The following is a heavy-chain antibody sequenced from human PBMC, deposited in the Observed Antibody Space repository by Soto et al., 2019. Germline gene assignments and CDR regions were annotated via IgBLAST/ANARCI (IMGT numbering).Heavy chain of an antibody. CDR2: IRSKAYGGTT. D-gene: IGHD3-22*01. Sequence: GGSLRLSCTASGFTFGDYAMSWFRQAPGKGLEWVGFIRSKAYGGTTEYAASVKGRFTISRDDSKSIAYLQMNSLKTEDTAVYYCTRDEYRYYDSSGYRPFDYWGQGTLVTVSS. J-gene: IGHJ4*02. CDR1: GFTFGDYA. CDR3: TRDEYRYYDSSGYRPFDY. V-gene: IGHV3-49*03.